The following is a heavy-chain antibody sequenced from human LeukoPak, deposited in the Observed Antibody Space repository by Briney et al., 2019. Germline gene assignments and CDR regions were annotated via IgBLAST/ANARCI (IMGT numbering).Heavy chain of an antibody. Sequence: GGSLRLSCAASGFTFSSYGMHWVRQAPGKGLEWVAVIWYDGSNKYYADSVKGRITISRDNSKNTLYLQMNSLRAEDTAVYYCASTVTTLGGFDYWGQGTLVTVSS. CDR2: IWYDGSNK. D-gene: IGHD4-17*01. CDR1: GFTFSSYG. V-gene: IGHV3-33*01. CDR3: ASTVTTLGGFDY. J-gene: IGHJ4*02.